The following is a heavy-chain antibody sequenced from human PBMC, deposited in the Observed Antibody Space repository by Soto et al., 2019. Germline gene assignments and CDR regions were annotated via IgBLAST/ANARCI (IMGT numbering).Heavy chain of an antibody. J-gene: IGHJ6*01. CDR2: ISVTVDST. V-gene: IGHV3-23*01. D-gene: IGHD2-2*01. CDR3: AKGSGQYAYYNAMDV. Sequence: GSLRLSCAASGFTFSIYAMTWVRQAPGKGLECVSGISVTVDSTYYADSVKGRFTISRDNSKNTLSLQMNSLTAEDTALYFCAKGSGQYAYYNAMDVWGRGRTATVSS. CDR1: GFTFSIYA.